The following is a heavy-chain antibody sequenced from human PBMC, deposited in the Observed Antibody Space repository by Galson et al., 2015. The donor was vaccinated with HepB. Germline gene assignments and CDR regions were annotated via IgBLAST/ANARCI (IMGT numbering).Heavy chain of an antibody. V-gene: IGHV5-51*03. D-gene: IGHD4-11*01. Sequence: QSGAEVKKPGESLKISCKGSGYSFTSYWIGWVRRMPGKGLEWMGIIYPGDSDTRYSPSFQGQVTISADKSISTAYLQWSSLKASDTAMFYCARSRVTWGLQGAFDIWGQGTMVTVSS. J-gene: IGHJ3*02. CDR2: IYPGDSDT. CDR1: GYSFTSYW. CDR3: ARSRVTWGLQGAFDI.